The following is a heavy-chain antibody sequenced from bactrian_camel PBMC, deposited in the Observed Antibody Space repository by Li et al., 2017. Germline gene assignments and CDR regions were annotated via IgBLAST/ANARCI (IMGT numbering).Heavy chain of an antibody. CDR1: GSVASGYC. J-gene: IGHJ6*01. V-gene: IGHV3S53*01. D-gene: IGHD6*01. CDR3: AQTPVGGSWFPTLDSHFGY. Sequence: HVQLVESGGGSVQAGGSLRLSCAASGSVASGYCMTWFRQAPGKEREGVACIDPDGSTSYAESVKGRFTLSRDNAKNTLYLQLNTLKTEDTAMYYCAQTPVGGSWFPTLDSHFGYWGQGTQVTVS. CDR2: IDPDGST.